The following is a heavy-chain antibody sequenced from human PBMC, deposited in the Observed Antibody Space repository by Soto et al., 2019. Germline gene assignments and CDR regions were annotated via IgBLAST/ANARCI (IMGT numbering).Heavy chain of an antibody. CDR3: TRPVYFYDNSGEDY. J-gene: IGHJ4*02. V-gene: IGHV3-73*01. CDR1: GFTFSGSA. Sequence: GGSLRLACAASGFTFSGSALHWVRQASGKGLEWVGRIRSKTNNYATAYAASVKGRFTISRDDSENTAYLQMDSLRTEDTAVYYCTRPVYFYDNSGEDYWGQGTLVTVSS. D-gene: IGHD3-22*01. CDR2: IRSKTNNYAT.